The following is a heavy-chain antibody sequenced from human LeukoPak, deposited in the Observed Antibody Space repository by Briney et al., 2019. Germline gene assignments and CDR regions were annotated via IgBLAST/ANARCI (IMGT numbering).Heavy chain of an antibody. J-gene: IGHJ5*02. CDR1: GGSINSYY. V-gene: IGHV4-59*01. Sequence: SETLSLTCTVSGGSINSYYWNWIRQPPGKGLEWIGYIYYSGSTNYNPSLKSRVTISVDTSKNQFSLKLSSVTAADTAVYYCARARRWNAAVEGWWFDPWGQGTLVTVSS. D-gene: IGHD1-1*01. CDR2: IYYSGST. CDR3: ARARRWNAAVEGWWFDP.